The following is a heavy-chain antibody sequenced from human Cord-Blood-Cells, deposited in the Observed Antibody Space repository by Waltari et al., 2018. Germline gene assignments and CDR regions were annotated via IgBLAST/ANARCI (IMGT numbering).Heavy chain of an antibody. CDR3: ARAPSGDYFDY. D-gene: IGHD3-16*01. V-gene: IGHV3-48*03. CDR1: GFTFSSYE. CDR2: ISSSGSTI. Sequence: EVQLVESGGGLVQPGGSLRLSCAASGFTFSSYEMNWVRQAPGKGLEWVSYISSSGSTIYYAVSVKGRFTISRDNAKNSLYLQMNSLRAEDTAVYYCARAPSGDYFDYWGQGTLVTVSS. J-gene: IGHJ4*02.